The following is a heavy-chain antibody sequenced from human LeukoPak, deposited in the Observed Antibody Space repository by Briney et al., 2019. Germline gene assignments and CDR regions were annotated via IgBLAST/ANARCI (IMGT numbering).Heavy chain of an antibody. CDR3: TTGISISGVVVDP. Sequence: GGSLRLSCVASGFSFTKAWMSWVPQAPGKGLEWGVHIKTKTEGETTGYAAPVKGRFTISRDDSKNTLYLQMNSLKSEDTGVYYCTTGISISGVVVDPWGQGTLVTVSS. D-gene: IGHD3-3*01. J-gene: IGHJ5*02. V-gene: IGHV3-15*01. CDR2: IKTKTEGETT. CDR1: GFSFTKAW.